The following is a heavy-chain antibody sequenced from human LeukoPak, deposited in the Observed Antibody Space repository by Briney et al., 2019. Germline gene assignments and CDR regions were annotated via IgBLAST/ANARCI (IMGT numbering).Heavy chain of an antibody. Sequence: GGSLTLSCAAPGFTFSRYAMTWVRQAPGKGLEWVSSITSSGDGAEHADSVKGRFTISRDNSKNTLFLQMNSLRVEDTAVYYCATYGNGWFQPLDNWGQGTLVADSS. J-gene: IGHJ4*02. CDR2: ITSSGDGA. CDR1: GFTFSRYA. CDR3: ATYGNGWFQPLDN. D-gene: IGHD6-19*01. V-gene: IGHV3-23*01.